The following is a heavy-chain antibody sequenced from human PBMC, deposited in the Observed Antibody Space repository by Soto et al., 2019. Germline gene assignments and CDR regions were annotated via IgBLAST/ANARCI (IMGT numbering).Heavy chain of an antibody. CDR1: GFTCKSYG. Sequence: QVQLVESGGEVVQPWRSLRLSGEASGFTCKSYGMHWVRQDPGKGLEWVKVVWYDGTNKKYADSVKRRFNIYRDNYKNTLYLQMDSLRAEDTGIYYCARGGHSSSWYRLEAYFFDYWGQGSLVTVSS. CDR3: ARGGHSSSWYRLEAYFFDY. D-gene: IGHD6-13*01. J-gene: IGHJ4*02. V-gene: IGHV3-33*01. CDR2: VWYDGTNK.